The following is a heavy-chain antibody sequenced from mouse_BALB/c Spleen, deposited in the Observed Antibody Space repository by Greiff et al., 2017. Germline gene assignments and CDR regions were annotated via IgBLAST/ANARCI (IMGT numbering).Heavy chain of an antibody. CDR2: IRLKSNNYAT. Sequence: EVKLQESGGGLVQPGGSMKLSCVASGFTFSNYWMNWVRQSPEKGLEWVAEIRLKSNNYATHYAESVKGRFTISRDDSKSSVYLQMNNLRAEDTGIYYCTTDAMDYWGQGTSVTVSS. CDR3: TTDAMDY. CDR1: GFTFSNYW. D-gene: IGHD1-1*01. J-gene: IGHJ4*01. V-gene: IGHV6-6*02.